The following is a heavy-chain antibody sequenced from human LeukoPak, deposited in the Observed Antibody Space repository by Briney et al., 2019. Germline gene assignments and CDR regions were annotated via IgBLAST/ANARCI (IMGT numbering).Heavy chain of an antibody. J-gene: IGHJ4*02. D-gene: IGHD3-16*01. V-gene: IGHV3-48*04. Sequence: GGSLRLSCAASGFTFSSYSMTWVRQAPGKGLEWVSYISSSGSTIYYADSVKGRFTISRDNAKNSLYLQMNSLRAEDTAVYYCARDVITFGGVIIYWGQGTLVTVSS. CDR1: GFTFSSYS. CDR2: ISSSGSTI. CDR3: ARDVITFGGVIIY.